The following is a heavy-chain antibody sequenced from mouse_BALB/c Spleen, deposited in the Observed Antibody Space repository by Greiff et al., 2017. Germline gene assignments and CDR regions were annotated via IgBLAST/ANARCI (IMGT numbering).Heavy chain of an antibody. CDR2: IWGDGST. J-gene: IGHJ4*01. Sequence: VQLQQSGPGLVAPSQSLSITCTVSGFSLTGYGVNWVRQPPGKGLEWLGMIWGDGSTDYNSALKSRLSISKDNSKSQVFLKMNRLQTDDTARYCCARGGSSYDYYAMDYWGQGTSVTVSS. D-gene: IGHD1-1*01. CDR3: ARGGSSYDYYAMDY. V-gene: IGHV2-6-7*01. CDR1: GFSLTGYG.